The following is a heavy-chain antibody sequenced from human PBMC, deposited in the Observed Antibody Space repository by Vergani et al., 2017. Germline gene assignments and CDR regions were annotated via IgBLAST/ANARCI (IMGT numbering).Heavy chain of an antibody. CDR1: GFTFSDYY. J-gene: IGHJ6*02. CDR2: ISSSSSYT. D-gene: IGHD6-13*01. CDR3: ARGYSSSQNYYYYYGMDV. Sequence: QVQLVESGGGLVKPGGSLRLSCAASGFTFSDYYMSWIRQAPGKGLEWVSYISSSSSYTNYADSVKGRFTISRDNAKNSLYLQMNSLRAEDTAVYYCARGYSSSQNYYYYYGMDVWGQGTTVTVSS. V-gene: IGHV3-11*05.